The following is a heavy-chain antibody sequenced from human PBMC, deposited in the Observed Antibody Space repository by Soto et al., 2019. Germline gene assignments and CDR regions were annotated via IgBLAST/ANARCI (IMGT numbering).Heavy chain of an antibody. CDR2: ISGSGGST. Sequence: GGSLRLSCAASGFTFSSYAMSWVRQAPGKGLEWVSAISGSGGSTYDADSVKGRFTISRDNSKNTLYLQMNSLRAEDTAVYYCAKDGAAAGTPEGYYYYGMDVWGQGTTVTVSS. CDR1: GFTFSSYA. CDR3: AKDGAAAGTPEGYYYYGMDV. J-gene: IGHJ6*02. V-gene: IGHV3-23*01. D-gene: IGHD6-13*01.